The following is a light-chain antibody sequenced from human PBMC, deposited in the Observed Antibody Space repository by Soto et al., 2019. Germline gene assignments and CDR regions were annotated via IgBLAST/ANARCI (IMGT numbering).Light chain of an antibody. Sequence: ELVMTQSPATLSVSPGERATLSCRASQSVSSYLAWYQKKPGQAPRLLIYDASNRATGIPARFSGSGSGTDFTLTISSLEPEDFAVYYGQQRTNWPPITFGLGTRLEI. CDR2: DAS. J-gene: IGKJ5*01. CDR1: QSVSSY. CDR3: QQRTNWPPIT. V-gene: IGKV3-11*01.